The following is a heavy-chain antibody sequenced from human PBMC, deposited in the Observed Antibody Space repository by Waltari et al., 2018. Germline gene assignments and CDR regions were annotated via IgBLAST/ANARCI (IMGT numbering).Heavy chain of an antibody. Sequence: EVQLLGSGGGLVQPGGSLGLPCAASGFTFSSYAMSWVRPAPGTGLEWVSAISGSCGSTYYADSVKGRFTISRDNSKTTLYLKINSLRAEDTAVYYCAKPKCGVVIARDGMDVWGQGTTFTVSS. V-gene: IGHV3-23*01. J-gene: IGHJ6*02. CDR3: AKPKCGVVIARDGMDV. D-gene: IGHD3-3*01. CDR1: GFTFSSYA. CDR2: ISGSCGST.